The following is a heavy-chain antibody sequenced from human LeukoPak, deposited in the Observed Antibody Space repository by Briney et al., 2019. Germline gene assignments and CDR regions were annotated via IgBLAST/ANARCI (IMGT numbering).Heavy chain of an antibody. D-gene: IGHD2-2*01. J-gene: IGHJ4*02. CDR3: AREMPSSSCLDS. CDR1: GFTFRNYD. Sequence: GGSLRLSCAASGFTFRNYDMNWVRQAPRKGLEWVSYISSSGGTIYYADSVKDRFAISRDNAKNSLYLQMNSLRVEDTAVYYCAREMPSSSCLDSWGQGTLVTVSS. V-gene: IGHV3-48*03. CDR2: ISSSGGTI.